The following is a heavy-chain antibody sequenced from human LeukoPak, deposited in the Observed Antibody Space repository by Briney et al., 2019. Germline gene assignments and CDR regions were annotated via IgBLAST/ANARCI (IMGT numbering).Heavy chain of an antibody. J-gene: IGHJ4*02. CDR2: ISWNSGSI. CDR1: GFTFDDYA. Sequence: PGGSLRLSCAASGFTFDDYAMHWVRQAPGKGLEWVSGISWNSGSIGYADSVKGRFTISRDNAKNSLYLQMNSLRSDDTAVYYCARADWGSGTPDDYWGQGTLVTVSS. V-gene: IGHV3-9*01. CDR3: ARADWGSGTPDDY. D-gene: IGHD3-10*01.